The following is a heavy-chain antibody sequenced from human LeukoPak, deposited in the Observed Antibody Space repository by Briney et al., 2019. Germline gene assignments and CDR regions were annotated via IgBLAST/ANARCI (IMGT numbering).Heavy chain of an antibody. V-gene: IGHV3-23*01. Sequence: GGSLRLSCAASGFTFNNYAMSWVRQAPGKGLEWVSAISGSDAGTYYADSVKGRFTISRDNSKNTLYLQMNSLRAEDTAVYYCAKAADFQHWGQGTLVTVSS. CDR1: GFTFNNYA. CDR3: AKAADFQH. CDR2: ISGSDAGT. J-gene: IGHJ1*01.